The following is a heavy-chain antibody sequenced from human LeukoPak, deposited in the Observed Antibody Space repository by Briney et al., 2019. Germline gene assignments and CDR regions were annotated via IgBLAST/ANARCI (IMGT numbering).Heavy chain of an antibody. D-gene: IGHD6-19*01. CDR3: AKETVLRSGTAVAADY. CDR1: GFTFSSYG. J-gene: IGHJ4*02. CDR2: ISYDGSNK. Sequence: GRSLRLSCAASGFTFSSYGMHWVRQAPGKGLEWVAVISYDGSNKYYADSVKGRFTISRDNSKNTLYLQMNSLRAEDTAVYYCAKETVLRSGTAVAADYWGQGTLVTVSS. V-gene: IGHV3-30*18.